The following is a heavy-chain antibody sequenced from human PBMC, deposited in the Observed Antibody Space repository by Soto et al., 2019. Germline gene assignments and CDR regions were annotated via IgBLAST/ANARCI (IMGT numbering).Heavy chain of an antibody. Sequence: GGSLGLSCAACGFTFSISVVNGARQAPRKELEWVGSIKSKTDGGTYTDYADSVKGRFTVSRDNTKNTLYLQMNSLRADDLAVYYCARAVSSDYGNFNFWGRGTLVTVSS. CDR2: IKSKTDGGTYT. V-gene: IGHV3-15*07. CDR3: ARAVSSDYGNFNF. CDR1: GFTFSISV. D-gene: IGHD4-17*01. J-gene: IGHJ4*02.